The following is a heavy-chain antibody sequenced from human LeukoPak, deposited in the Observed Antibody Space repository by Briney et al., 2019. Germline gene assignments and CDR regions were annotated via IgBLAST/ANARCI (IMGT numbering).Heavy chain of an antibody. CDR3: ARERGGGYIVVVPAALDY. D-gene: IGHD2-2*01. Sequence: GGSLRLSCAASGFTFDDYGMSWVRQAPGKGLEWVSGINWNGGSTGCADSVKGRFTISRDNAKNSLYLQMNSLRAEDTALYYCARERGGGYIVVVPAALDYWGQGTLVTVAS. V-gene: IGHV3-20*04. J-gene: IGHJ4*02. CDR2: INWNGGST. CDR1: GFTFDDYG.